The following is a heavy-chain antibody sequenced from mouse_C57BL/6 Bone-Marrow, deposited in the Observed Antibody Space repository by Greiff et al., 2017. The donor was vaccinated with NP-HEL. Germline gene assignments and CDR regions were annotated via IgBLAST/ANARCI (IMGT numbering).Heavy chain of an antibody. CDR3: ARWTSWYFDV. CDR2: LDPSDSYT. Sequence: QVQLQQSGAELVMPGASVKLSCKASGYTFTSYWMHWVKQRPGQGLEWIGELDPSDSYTNYNQKFKGKSTLTVDKSSSTAYMQLSSLTSEDSAVYYCARWTSWYFDVWGTGTTVTVSS. V-gene: IGHV1-69*01. CDR1: GYTFTSYW. J-gene: IGHJ1*03.